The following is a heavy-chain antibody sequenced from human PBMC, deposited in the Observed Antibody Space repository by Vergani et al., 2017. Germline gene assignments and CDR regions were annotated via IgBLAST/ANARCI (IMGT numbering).Heavy chain of an antibody. Sequence: QVKLQESGPGLLKPSQTLSLTCTVSGESIRSGSHYWSWIRQPAGKGPEWIGHIHTGGSTYLNPSFKSRGSISVDTSKSQFSLKLNSVTVADTAVYYCARSRPYCTSGSCPAIWGQGTLVTVSS. CDR3: ARSRPYCTSGSCPAI. D-gene: IGHD2-15*01. CDR2: IHTGGST. V-gene: IGHV4-61*02. CDR1: GESIRSGSHY. J-gene: IGHJ4*02.